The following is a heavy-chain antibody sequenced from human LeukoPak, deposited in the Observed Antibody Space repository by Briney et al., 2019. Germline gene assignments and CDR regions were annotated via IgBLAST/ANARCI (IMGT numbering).Heavy chain of an antibody. CDR2: IYYSGST. CDR1: GGSISSSSYY. CDR3: ARHVSRGPRITIFGVGLYYFDY. D-gene: IGHD3-3*01. V-gene: IGHV4-39*01. J-gene: IGHJ4*02. Sequence: SETLSLTCAVSGGSISSSSYYWGWIRQPPGKGLEWIGSIYYSGSTYYNPSLKSRVTISVDTSKNQFSLKLSSVTAADTAVYYCARHVSRGPRITIFGVGLYYFDYWGQGTLVTVSS.